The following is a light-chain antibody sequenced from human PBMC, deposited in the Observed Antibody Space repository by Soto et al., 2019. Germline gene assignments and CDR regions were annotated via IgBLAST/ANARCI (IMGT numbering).Light chain of an antibody. CDR3: MQGTHWPPLT. Sequence: EVVMTPSPLSLPVTLGQPASISCRSSQSLVYSDGNTYLNWFQQRPGRSPRRLSYDVSNRDSGVPDRFSGSGSGTDFTLKISRVEAEDVGVYYCMQGTHWPPLTFGQGTRLEIK. CDR1: QSLVYSDGNTY. J-gene: IGKJ5*01. CDR2: DVS. V-gene: IGKV2-30*01.